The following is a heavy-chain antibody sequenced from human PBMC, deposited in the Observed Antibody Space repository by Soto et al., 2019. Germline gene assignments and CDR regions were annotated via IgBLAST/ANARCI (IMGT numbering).Heavy chain of an antibody. CDR3: TTDGPSLWFGEPPGAFDI. CDR1: GFTFSNAW. D-gene: IGHD3-10*01. CDR2: IKSKTDGVTT. J-gene: IGHJ3*02. Sequence: PGGSLRLSCAASGFTFSNAWMSWVRQAPGKGLEWVGRIKSKTDGVTTDYAAPVKGRFTISRDDSKNTLYLQMNSLKTEDTAVYYCTTDGPSLWFGEPPGAFDIWGQGTMVTVSS. V-gene: IGHV3-15*01.